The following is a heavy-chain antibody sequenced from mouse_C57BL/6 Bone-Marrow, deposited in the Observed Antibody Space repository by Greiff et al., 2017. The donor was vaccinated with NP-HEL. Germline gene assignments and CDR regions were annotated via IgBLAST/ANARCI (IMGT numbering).Heavy chain of an antibody. CDR1: GFTFSDAW. Sequence: EVMLVESGGGLVQPGGSMKLSCAASGFTFSDAWMDWVRQSPEKGLEWVAEIRNKANNHATYYAESVKGRFTISRDDSKSSVYLQMNSLRAEDTGIYYCTRFFYYYGSRYGAMDYWGQGTSVTVSS. CDR3: TRFFYYYGSRYGAMDY. V-gene: IGHV6-6*01. J-gene: IGHJ4*01. D-gene: IGHD1-1*01. CDR2: IRNKANNHAT.